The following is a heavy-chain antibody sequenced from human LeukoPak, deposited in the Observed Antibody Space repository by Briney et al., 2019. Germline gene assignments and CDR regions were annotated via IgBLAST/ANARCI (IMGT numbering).Heavy chain of an antibody. J-gene: IGHJ4*02. V-gene: IGHV3-23*01. CDR2: ISGSGGST. D-gene: IGHD2/OR15-2a*01. Sequence: PGGSLRLSCAASGFTFSSYAMSWVRQAPGKGLEWVSTISGSGGSTYYADSVKGRFTISRDNSKNTLYLQMNSLRAEDTAVYYCAKVLSMREPPTYFDYWGQGTLVTVSS. CDR3: AKVLSMREPPTYFDY. CDR1: GFTFSSYA.